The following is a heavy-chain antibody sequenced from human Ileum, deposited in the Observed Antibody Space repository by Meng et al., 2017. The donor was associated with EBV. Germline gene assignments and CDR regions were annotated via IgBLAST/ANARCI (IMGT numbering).Heavy chain of an antibody. V-gene: IGHV4-4*02. Sequence: QVQLQESGPGLVKPSGTLSLTCAVSGYSISSNNWWSWVRQSPGKGLEWIAEIHHSGTTTYNPSLKSRVTISVDKSENHFSLKLTSVTAADTAVYYCARGSDYVWGIWGQGTLVTVSS. CDR2: IHHSGTT. D-gene: IGHD3-16*01. CDR1: GYSISSNNW. CDR3: ARGSDYVWGI. J-gene: IGHJ4*02.